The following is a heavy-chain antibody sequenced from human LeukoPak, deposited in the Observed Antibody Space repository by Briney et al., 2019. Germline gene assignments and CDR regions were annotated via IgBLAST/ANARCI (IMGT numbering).Heavy chain of an antibody. D-gene: IGHD1-1*01. V-gene: IGHV4-4*02. CDR1: GGSISSNNW. J-gene: IGHJ4*02. Sequence: SETLSLTCAVSGGSISSNNWWGWVRQPPGKGLEWIGEVYHSGSPNYNPSLKSRVTISVDKSRNHFSLNLSSVTAADTAVYYCARVNINNWHSCDYWGQGTLVTVSS. CDR3: ARVNINNWHSCDY. CDR2: VYHSGSP.